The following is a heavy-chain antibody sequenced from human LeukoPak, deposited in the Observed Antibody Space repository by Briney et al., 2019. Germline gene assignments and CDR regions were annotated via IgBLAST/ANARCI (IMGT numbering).Heavy chain of an antibody. CDR2: IYSGGST. CDR3: ASGGPSYPSHY. D-gene: IGHD4-23*01. J-gene: IGHJ4*02. V-gene: IGHV3-53*01. Sequence: PGGSLRLSCAASGFTVSSNYMSWVRQAPGKGLEWVSVIYSGGSTYYADSVKGRFTISRDNAKNSLYLQMNSLRAEDTAVYYCASGGPSYPSHYWGQGTLVTVSS. CDR1: GFTVSSNY.